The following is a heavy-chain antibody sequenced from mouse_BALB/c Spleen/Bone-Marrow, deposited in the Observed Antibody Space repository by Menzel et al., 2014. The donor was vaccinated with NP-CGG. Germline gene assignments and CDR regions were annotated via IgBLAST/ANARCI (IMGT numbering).Heavy chain of an antibody. CDR1: GFTFTDYY. V-gene: IGHV7-3*02. CDR3: ARGGNDLDY. J-gene: IGHJ2*01. Sequence: EVMLVESGGGLVQPGGSLRLSCATSGFTFTDYYMSWVRPPPGKALEWLGFIRNKANGYTTEYSASVKGRFTISRDNSQSILYLQMNTLRAEDSATYYCARGGNDLDYWGQGTTLTVSS. D-gene: IGHD2-3*01. CDR2: IRNKANGYTT.